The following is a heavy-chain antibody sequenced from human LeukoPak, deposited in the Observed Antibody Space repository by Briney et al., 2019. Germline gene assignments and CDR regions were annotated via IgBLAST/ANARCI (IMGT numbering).Heavy chain of an antibody. Sequence: GESLNISCKGSGYSFTSYWISWVRQMPGKGLEWMGRIDPSDSYTNYSPSFQGHVTISADKSISTAYLQWSSLKASDTAMYYCATRPYCSSTSCYVSVDYWGQGTLVTVSS. CDR2: IDPSDSYT. CDR3: ATRPYCSSTSCYVSVDY. CDR1: GYSFTSYW. J-gene: IGHJ4*02. V-gene: IGHV5-10-1*01. D-gene: IGHD2-2*01.